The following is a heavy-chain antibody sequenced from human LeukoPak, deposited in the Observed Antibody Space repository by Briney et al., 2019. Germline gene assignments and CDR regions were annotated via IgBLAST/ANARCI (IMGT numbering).Heavy chain of an antibody. CDR3: AKGTDFGVATTFDY. D-gene: IGHD3-3*01. J-gene: IGHJ4*02. Sequence: PGGSLRLSCAASGFTLSSYAMSWVRQAPGKGLEWVSAISGSGGSTYYADSVKGRFTISRDNSKNTLYLQMNSLRAEDTAVYYCAKGTDFGVATTFDYWGQGTLVTVSS. CDR1: GFTLSSYA. V-gene: IGHV3-23*01. CDR2: ISGSGGST.